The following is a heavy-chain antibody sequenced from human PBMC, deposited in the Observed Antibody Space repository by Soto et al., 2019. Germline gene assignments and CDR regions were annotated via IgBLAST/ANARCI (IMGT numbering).Heavy chain of an antibody. D-gene: IGHD2-2*01. CDR2: ISAYNGNT. V-gene: IGHV1-18*01. J-gene: IGHJ4*02. Sequence: PSLAGSRLASDYTFIGQGNTGVPPGVGQGLEWMGWISAYNGNTNDAQKLQGRVTMTTDTSTSTAYIELRSLRSDDTAVYDCARTSWSAAVPAAGFWGQGTLVTVAS. CDR1: DYTFIGQG. CDR3: ARTSWSAAVPAAGF.